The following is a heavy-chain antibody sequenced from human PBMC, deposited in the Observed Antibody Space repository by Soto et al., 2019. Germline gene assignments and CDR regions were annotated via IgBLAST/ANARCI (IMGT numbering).Heavy chain of an antibody. D-gene: IGHD3-22*01. CDR2: INADNGNT. CDR3: AGDPSDSSGYFKDYYGMDV. J-gene: IGHJ6*02. CDR1: GYTFTSYA. Sequence: LKVSCKASGYTFTSYAMHWVRQAPGQRLEWMEWINADNGNTKYSQKFQGRVTITRDTSASTAYMELSSLKSEDTAVYYCAGDPSDSSGYFKDYYGMDVWGQGTTLTVSS. V-gene: IGHV1-3*01.